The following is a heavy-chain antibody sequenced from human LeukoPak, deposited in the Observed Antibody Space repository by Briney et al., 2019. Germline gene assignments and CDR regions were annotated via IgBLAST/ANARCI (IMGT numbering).Heavy chain of an antibody. J-gene: IGHJ4*02. CDR3: TRVRGYSYGYGDY. CDR2: IRSKAYGGTT. Sequence: GGSPRLSCTASGSTFGDYAMSWVRQAPGKGLEWVGFIRSKAYGGTTEYAASVKGRFSISRDDSKSIAYLQMNSLKTEDTAVYYCTRVRGYSYGYGDYWGQGTLVTVSS. D-gene: IGHD5-18*01. CDR1: GSTFGDYA. V-gene: IGHV3-49*04.